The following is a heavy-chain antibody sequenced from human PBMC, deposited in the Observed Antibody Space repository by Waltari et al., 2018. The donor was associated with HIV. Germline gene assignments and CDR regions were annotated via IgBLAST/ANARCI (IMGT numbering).Heavy chain of an antibody. CDR2: IIPIFGTT. J-gene: IGHJ6*03. CDR1: GGTFSTYA. Sequence: AQLVPSGDEVKKPASSVKVSCKASGGTFSTYAFSWVRQAPGQGLEWMGGIIPIFGTTNYAQKFQGRLTITADESTTTAYMELSSLRPEDTAVYFCARGVDYFYYMDVWGEGTTVTVSS. V-gene: IGHV1-69*01. CDR3: ARGVDYFYYMDV.